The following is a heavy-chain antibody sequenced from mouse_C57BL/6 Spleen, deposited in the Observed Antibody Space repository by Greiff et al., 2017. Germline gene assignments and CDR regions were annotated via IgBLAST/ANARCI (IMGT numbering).Heavy chain of an antibody. J-gene: IGHJ1*03. D-gene: IGHD2-1*01. CDR2: IYPGSGNT. Sequence: VQLQQSGPELVKPGASVKISCKASGYSFTSYYIHWVKQRPGQGLEWIGWIYPGSGNTKYNEKFKGKATLTADTSSSTAYMQLSSLTSEDSAVYYCARGGNGWYFDVWGTGTTVTVSS. CDR1: GYSFTSYY. CDR3: ARGGNGWYFDV. V-gene: IGHV1-66*01.